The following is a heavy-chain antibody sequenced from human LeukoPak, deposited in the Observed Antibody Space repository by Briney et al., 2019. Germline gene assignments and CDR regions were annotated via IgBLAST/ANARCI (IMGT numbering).Heavy chain of an antibody. CDR3: TTVWQWLVRRYYYYYYCMPG. V-gene: IGHV3-15*01. Sequence: PGGSLTLSCAASGFTFRNAWMSWLRQAPGKGREGVGRIKKKTDDRTTDYAAPVKGSFTISRDDAQTPLYLQMNSLQTADTAVYYCTTVWQWLVRRYYYYYYCMPGRGKGPRSPSP. CDR2: IKKKTDDRTT. D-gene: IGHD6-19*01. CDR1: GFTFRNAW. J-gene: IGHJ6*03.